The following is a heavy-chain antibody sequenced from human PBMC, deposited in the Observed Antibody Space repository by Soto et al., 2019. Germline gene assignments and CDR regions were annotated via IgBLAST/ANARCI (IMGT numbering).Heavy chain of an antibody. CDR3: AKDSWSGYSPWSYYYYYYGMDV. CDR1: GFTFSSYG. D-gene: IGHD3-3*01. J-gene: IGHJ6*02. CDR2: ISYDGSNK. Sequence: HPGGSLRLSCAASGFTFSSYGMHWVRQAPGKGLEWVAVISYDGSNKYYADSVKGRFTISRDNSKNTLYLQMNSLRAEDTAVYYCAKDSWSGYSPWSYYYYYYGMDVWGQGTTVTVSS. V-gene: IGHV3-30*18.